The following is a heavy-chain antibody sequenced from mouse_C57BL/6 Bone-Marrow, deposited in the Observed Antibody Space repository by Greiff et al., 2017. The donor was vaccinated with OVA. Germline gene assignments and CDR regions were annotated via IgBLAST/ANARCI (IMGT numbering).Heavy chain of an antibody. CDR2: ISSGGSYT. V-gene: IGHV5-6*02. CDR3: ARRVDGYFPFAY. J-gene: IGHJ3*01. CDR1: GFTFSSYG. D-gene: IGHD2-3*01. Sequence: EVNVVESGGDLVKPGGSLKLSCAASGFTFSSYGMSWVRQTPDKRLEWVATISSGGSYTYYPDSVKGRFTISRDNAKNTLYLQMSSLKSEDTAMYYCARRVDGYFPFAYWGQGTLVTVSA.